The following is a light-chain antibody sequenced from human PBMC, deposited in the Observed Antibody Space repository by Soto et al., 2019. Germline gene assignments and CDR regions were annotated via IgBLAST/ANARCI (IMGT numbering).Light chain of an antibody. Sequence: QSVLTQPPSVSGAPGQRVTISCTGSTSNIGAGYDVHWYQHLPGTAPRRLIYGNNNRPSGVPDRFSGSKSGTSASLAITGLQAEDEADYYCHSYDSSMAVVFGGGTKVTVL. V-gene: IGLV1-40*01. CDR2: GNN. CDR1: TSNIGAGYD. J-gene: IGLJ2*01. CDR3: HSYDSSMAVV.